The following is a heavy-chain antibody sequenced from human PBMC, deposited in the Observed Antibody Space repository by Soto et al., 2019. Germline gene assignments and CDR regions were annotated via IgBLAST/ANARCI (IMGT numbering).Heavy chain of an antibody. CDR2: IYYSGST. D-gene: IGHD5-12*01. V-gene: IGHV4-59*01. CDR1: GGPISSYY. CDR3: ARDRDGYNPFDY. J-gene: IGHJ4*02. Sequence: TLSLTCTLSGGPISSYYWSWIRQPPGKGLEWIGYIYYSGSTNYNPSLKSRVTISVDTSKNQFSLKLSSVTAADTAVYYCARDRDGYNPFDYWGKGTLVTVSS.